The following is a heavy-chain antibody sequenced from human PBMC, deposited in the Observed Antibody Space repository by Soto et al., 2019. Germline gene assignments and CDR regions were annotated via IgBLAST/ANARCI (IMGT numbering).Heavy chain of an antibody. J-gene: IGHJ4*02. CDR2: IYSGGST. D-gene: IGHD3-10*01. CDR3: AREGSPSITMVRGIFDY. V-gene: IGHV3-66*01. Sequence: VQLVESGGGLVQPGGSLRLSCAASGFTVSSNYMSWVRQAPGKGLEWVSVIYSGGSTYYADSVKGRFTISRDNSKNTLYLQMNSLRAEDTAVYYCAREGSPSITMVRGIFDYWGQGTLVTVSS. CDR1: GFTVSSNY.